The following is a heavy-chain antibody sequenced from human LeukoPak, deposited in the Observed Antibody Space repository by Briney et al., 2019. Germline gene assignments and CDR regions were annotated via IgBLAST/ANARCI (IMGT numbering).Heavy chain of an antibody. V-gene: IGHV3-21*01. J-gene: IGHJ5*02. CDR3: ARDHRYSYGYGDWFDP. CDR2: ISSSSSYI. D-gene: IGHD5-18*01. CDR1: GFTFSSYS. Sequence: GGSLRLSCAASGFTFSSYSMNWVRQAPGKGLEWVSSISSSSSYIYCADSVKGRFTISRDNAKNSLYLQMNSLRAEDTAVYYCARDHRYSYGYGDWFDPWGQGTLVTVSS.